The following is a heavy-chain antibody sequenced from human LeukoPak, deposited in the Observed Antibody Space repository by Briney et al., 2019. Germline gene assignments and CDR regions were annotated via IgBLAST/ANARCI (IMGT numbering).Heavy chain of an antibody. D-gene: IGHD1/OR15-1a*01. V-gene: IGHV3-11*04. J-gene: IGHJ4*02. CDR3: LVTTRSRGLDY. CDR1: GFTFRDYF. Sequence: GGSLRLSCAASGFTFRDYFMSWIRQAPGKGLEWVAYTNTAGNTIYYADSMKGRFTISRDNPENSVYLQMSSLRAEDTAVYYCLVTTRSRGLDYWGQGTLVTVSS. CDR2: TNTAGNTI.